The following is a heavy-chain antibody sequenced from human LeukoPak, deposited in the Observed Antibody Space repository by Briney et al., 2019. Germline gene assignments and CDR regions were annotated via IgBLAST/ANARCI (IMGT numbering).Heavy chain of an antibody. CDR3: ASSAVPSVLTRFDY. Sequence: SETLSLTCTVSGGSISSSRYYWGWIRQPPGKGLEWIGSIYYSGSTYYNPSLKSRVTISVDTSKNQFSLKLSSVTAADTAVYYCASSAVPSVLTRFDYWGQGTLVTVSS. D-gene: IGHD4/OR15-4a*01. CDR2: IYYSGST. V-gene: IGHV4-39*07. CDR1: GGSISSSRYY. J-gene: IGHJ4*02.